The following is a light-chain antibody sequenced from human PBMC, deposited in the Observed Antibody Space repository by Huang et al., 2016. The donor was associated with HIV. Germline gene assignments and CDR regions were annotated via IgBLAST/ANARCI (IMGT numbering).Light chain of an antibody. J-gene: IGKJ1*01. CDR1: QGISNS. Sequence: DIQMTQSPSSLPASVGDRVTITCRASQGISNSLAWYQQKPGKAPKLLLYAASKLESVVPSSFSGSASGTDYTLTISSLHPEDFATYYCQQYWSTPPATFGQGTKVEIK. CDR2: AAS. V-gene: IGKV1-NL1*01. CDR3: QQYWSTPPAT.